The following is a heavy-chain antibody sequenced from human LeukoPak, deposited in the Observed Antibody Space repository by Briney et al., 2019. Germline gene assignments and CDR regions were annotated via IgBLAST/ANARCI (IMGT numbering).Heavy chain of an antibody. Sequence: SETLSLTCAVSHYSISSPYFWGWIRQPPGKGLEWIGSIYHTGRTNYNPSINSRVTMSLDTSKNPFSLNLNTVPAADTAVYHCARVYSGSTWYYFDYWGQGILVTVSS. D-gene: IGHD5-12*01. CDR1: HYSISSPYF. CDR2: IYHTGRT. CDR3: ARVYSGSTWYYFDY. J-gene: IGHJ4*02. V-gene: IGHV4-38-2*01.